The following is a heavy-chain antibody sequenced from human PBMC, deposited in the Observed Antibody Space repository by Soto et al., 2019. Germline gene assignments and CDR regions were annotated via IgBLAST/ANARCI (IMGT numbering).Heavy chain of an antibody. CDR3: TNWVEGVVGVYFDY. V-gene: IGHV3-11*01. CDR1: GFTFSDYY. J-gene: IGHJ4*02. Sequence: QVQLVESGGGLVKPGGSLRLSCAASGFTFSDYYMSWIRQAPGKGLEWVSYISGSGGTTYYADSVRGRFTISRDNSKNTLSLQMNSLRVEDTAIYYCTNWVEGVVGVYFDYWGQGTLVTVSS. D-gene: IGHD3-10*01. CDR2: ISGSGGTT.